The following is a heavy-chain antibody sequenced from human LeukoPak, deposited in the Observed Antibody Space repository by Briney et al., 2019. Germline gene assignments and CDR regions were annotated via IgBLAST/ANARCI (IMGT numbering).Heavy chain of an antibody. V-gene: IGHV3-30*19. J-gene: IGHJ4*02. D-gene: IGHD3-22*01. CDR1: GFTFSSFG. Sequence: PGRSLRLSCAASGFTFSSFGIHWVRQAPGRGLEWVAGISYDGSNKYHADSVKGRFTISRDNSRSTLYLQMNSLRAEDTAVYSCTHGNCDDSSDYSPPPPFGYWGQGTLVTVSS. CDR2: ISYDGSNK. CDR3: THGNCDDSSDYSPPPPFGY.